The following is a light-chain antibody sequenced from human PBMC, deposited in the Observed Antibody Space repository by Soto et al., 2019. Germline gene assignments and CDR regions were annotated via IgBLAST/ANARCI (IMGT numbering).Light chain of an antibody. CDR3: QQYVTSPYT. V-gene: IGKV3-20*01. CDR1: QSISSSA. CDR2: GSS. J-gene: IGKJ2*01. Sequence: DIVLTQSPGTLSLSPGERVILSCRTSQSISSSALAWYQQKPGQAPSLLIYGSSRRATGIPDRFSGSGSGTDFTLTISSIEPEDFAVYFCQQYVTSPYTFGQGTKLEL.